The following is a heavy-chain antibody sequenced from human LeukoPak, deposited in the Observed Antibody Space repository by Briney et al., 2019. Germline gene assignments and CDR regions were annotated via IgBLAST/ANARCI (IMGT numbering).Heavy chain of an antibody. V-gene: IGHV4-59*01. CDR1: GGSISSYY. D-gene: IGHD3-22*01. J-gene: IGHJ4*02. Sequence: PSETLSLTCTVSGGSISSYYWSWIRQPPGKGLEWIGYIYYSGSTNYNPSLKSRVTISVDTSKNQFSLKLSSVTAADTAVYYCAAANVVYYDSSGYYDYWGQGTLVTVSS. CDR3: AAANVVYYDSSGYYDY. CDR2: IYYSGST.